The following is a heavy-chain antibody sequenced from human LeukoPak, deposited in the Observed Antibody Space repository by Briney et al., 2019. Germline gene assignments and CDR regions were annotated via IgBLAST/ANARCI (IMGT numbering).Heavy chain of an antibody. Sequence: SETLSLTCAVYGGSFSGYYWSWIRQPPGKGLEWIGEINHSGSTNYNPSLKSRVTISVDTSKNQFSLKLSSVTAADTAVYYCARWGGTARNYWGQGTLVTVSP. CDR3: ARWGGTARNY. CDR2: INHSGST. J-gene: IGHJ4*02. CDR1: GGSFSGYY. V-gene: IGHV4-34*01. D-gene: IGHD2-21*02.